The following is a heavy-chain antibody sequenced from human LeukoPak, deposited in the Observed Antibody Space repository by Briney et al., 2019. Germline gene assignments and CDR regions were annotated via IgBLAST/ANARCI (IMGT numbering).Heavy chain of an antibody. J-gene: IGHJ4*02. Sequence: SETQSLTCNVSGGSISNYYWSWIRQPPGKGLEWIGYIYYSGYTNYNPSLKSRVTISLDTSRKQFSLKLSSLTAADTAVYYCARRQAVAAFDNRGQGTLVTVSS. CDR1: GGSISNYY. CDR2: IYYSGYT. CDR3: ARRQAVAAFDN. D-gene: IGHD6-19*01. V-gene: IGHV4-59*01.